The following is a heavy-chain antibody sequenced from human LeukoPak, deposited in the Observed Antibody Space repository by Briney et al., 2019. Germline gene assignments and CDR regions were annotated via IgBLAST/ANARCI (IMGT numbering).Heavy chain of an antibody. CDR1: GFTFSSYG. Sequence: GGSLRLSCAASGFTFSSYGMHWVRQAPGKGLEWVAVIWYDGSNKYYEDSVKGRFTISRDNSKNTLYLQMNSLRAEDTAVYYCARDPGVRWLVGFDYWGQGTLVTVSS. CDR2: IWYDGSNK. D-gene: IGHD6-19*01. V-gene: IGHV3-33*01. CDR3: ARDPGVRWLVGFDY. J-gene: IGHJ4*02.